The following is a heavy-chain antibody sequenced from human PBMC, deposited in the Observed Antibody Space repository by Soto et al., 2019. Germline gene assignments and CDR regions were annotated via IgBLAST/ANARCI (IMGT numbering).Heavy chain of an antibody. CDR1: GGSISSSSYY. J-gene: IGHJ3*02. D-gene: IGHD3-10*01. Sequence: SETLSLTCTVSGGSISSSSYYWGWIRQPPGKGLEWIGSIYYSGSTYYNPSLKSRVTISVDTSKNHFSLKLSSVTAADTAVYYCASPYYYGSGPRDAFDIWGQGTMVTVSS. V-gene: IGHV4-39*01. CDR2: IYYSGST. CDR3: ASPYYYGSGPRDAFDI.